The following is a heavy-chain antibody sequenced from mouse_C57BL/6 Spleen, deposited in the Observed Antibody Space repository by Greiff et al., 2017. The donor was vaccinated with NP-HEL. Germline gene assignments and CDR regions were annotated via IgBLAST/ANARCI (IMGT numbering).Heavy chain of an antibody. D-gene: IGHD1-1*01. CDR1: GYTFTDYN. CDR2: INPNNGGT. J-gene: IGHJ3*01. CDR3: ARRGPYYYGSSSWFAY. Sequence: EVQLQQSGPELVKPGASVKMSCKASGYTFTDYNMHWVKQSHGKSLEWIGYINPNNGGTSYNQKFKGKATLTVNKSSSTAYMELRSLTSEDSAVYYCARRGPYYYGSSSWFAYWGQGTLVTVSA. V-gene: IGHV1-22*01.